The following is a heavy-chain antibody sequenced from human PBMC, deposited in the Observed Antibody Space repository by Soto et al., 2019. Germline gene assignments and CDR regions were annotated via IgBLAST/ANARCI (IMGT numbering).Heavy chain of an antibody. Sequence: EVQLVESGGGLVQPGRSLRLSCAASGFTFDDYAMHWVRQAPGKCLEWVSGIRWNSGSIGYADSVKGRFTISRDNAKNSLYLQMNSLRAEDTALYYCAKEFSYYYGSGSYQHDLNAFDIWGQGTMVTVSS. CDR1: GFTFDDYA. J-gene: IGHJ3*02. D-gene: IGHD3-10*01. V-gene: IGHV3-9*01. CDR3: AKEFSYYYGSGSYQHDLNAFDI. CDR2: IRWNSGSI.